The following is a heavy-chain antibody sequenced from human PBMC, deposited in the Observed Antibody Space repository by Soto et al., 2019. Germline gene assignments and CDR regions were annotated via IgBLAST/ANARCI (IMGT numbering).Heavy chain of an antibody. CDR2: IYYSGST. Sequence: PSETLSLTCTVSGGSISSGSYYWSWIRQHPGKGLEWIGYIYYSGSTYYNPSLKSRVTLSVDTSKNQFSLKLSSVTAADTAEYYFARWAYCGGGCDPQFDYWGQGTLVTVSS. D-gene: IGHD2-21*02. CDR3: ARWAYCGGGCDPQFDY. CDR1: GGSISSGSYY. V-gene: IGHV4-31*03. J-gene: IGHJ4*02.